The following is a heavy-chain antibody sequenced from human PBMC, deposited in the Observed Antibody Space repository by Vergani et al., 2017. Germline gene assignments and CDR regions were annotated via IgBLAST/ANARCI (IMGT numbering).Heavy chain of an antibody. J-gene: IGHJ4*02. CDR3: AREDIVATGIDY. CDR2: IYYSGST. V-gene: IGHV4-59*01. CDR1: GSSISSYY. D-gene: IGHD5-12*01. Sequence: QVQLQESGPGLVKPSETLSLTCTVSGSSISSYYWSWIRQPPGKGLEWIGYIYYSGSTNYNPSLKSRVTISVDTSKNQFSLKLSSVTAADTAVYYCAREDIVATGIDYWGQGTLVTVSS.